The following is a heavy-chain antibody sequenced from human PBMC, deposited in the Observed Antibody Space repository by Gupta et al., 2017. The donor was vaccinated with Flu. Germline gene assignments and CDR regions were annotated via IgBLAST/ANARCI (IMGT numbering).Heavy chain of an antibody. CDR3: VAGLGRSDLDF. V-gene: IGHV3-15*01. CDR2: VKIKAHGETT. J-gene: IGHJ4*02. D-gene: IGHD6-6*01. CDR1: GFSFSSSW. Sequence: EVQLVESGGGLVKPGGSLRLSCAASGFSFSSSWMNWVRQPPGRGLEFVGRVKIKAHGETTDYSAPVKGRFTISRDDSKNTLYLQMSSLKTEDTAMYYCVAGLGRSDLDFWGQGTLVTVSS.